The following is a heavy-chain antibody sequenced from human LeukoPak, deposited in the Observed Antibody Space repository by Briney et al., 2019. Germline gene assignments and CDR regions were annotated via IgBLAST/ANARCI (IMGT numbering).Heavy chain of an antibody. V-gene: IGHV1-69*04. CDR3: ARDSGSQASDFDY. J-gene: IGHJ4*02. D-gene: IGHD1-26*01. CDR2: IIPILGIA. Sequence: SVKVFCKASGGTFSSYTISWVRQAPGQGLEWMGRIIPILGIANYAQKFQGRVTITADKSTSTAYMELSSLRSEDTAVYYCARDSGSQASDFDYWGQGTLVTVSS. CDR1: GGTFSSYT.